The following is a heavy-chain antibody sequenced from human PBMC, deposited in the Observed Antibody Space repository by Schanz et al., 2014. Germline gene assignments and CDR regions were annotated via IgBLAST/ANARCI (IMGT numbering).Heavy chain of an antibody. V-gene: IGHV3-11*01. CDR2: ISNSGYTI. J-gene: IGHJ6*02. CDR1: GFTFSDYY. D-gene: IGHD6-6*01. CDR3: GRAPPPYSSSPYYWYYGMDV. Sequence: QVQLVESGGGLVKPGGSLRLSCAASGFTFSDYYMNWIRQAPGKGPGWVSYISNSGYTIYYADSVKGRFTISRDNAKNSLYLQMNSRRAEDTAVYYCGRAPPPYSSSPYYWYYGMDVWGQGTTVTVSS.